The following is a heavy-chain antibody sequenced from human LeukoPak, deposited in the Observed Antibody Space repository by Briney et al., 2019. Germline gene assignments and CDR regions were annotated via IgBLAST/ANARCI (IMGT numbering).Heavy chain of an antibody. CDR1: GYTFTGYY. CDR3: ARDPDYDYVWGSYRSDDAFDI. Sequence: ASVKVSCKASGYTFTGYYMHWVRQAPGQGLEWMGWINPNSGGTNYAQKFQGRVTMTRDTSISTAYMELSRLRSDDTAVYYCARDPDYDYVWGSYRSDDAFDIWGQGTMVTVSS. V-gene: IGHV1-2*02. D-gene: IGHD3-16*02. CDR2: INPNSGGT. J-gene: IGHJ3*02.